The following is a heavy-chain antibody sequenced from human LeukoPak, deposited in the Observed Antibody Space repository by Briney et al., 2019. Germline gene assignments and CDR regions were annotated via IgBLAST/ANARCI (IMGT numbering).Heavy chain of an antibody. CDR3: AGQVDDYFDY. CDR1: GGSISNYY. CDR2: IYYSGST. V-gene: IGHV4-59*01. J-gene: IGHJ4*02. Sequence: SETLSLTCTVSGGSISNYYWSWIRQPPGKGLDWIGYIYYSGSTNYNPSLKSRVTISVDTSKNQFSLNLSSVTAADTAVYYCAGQVDDYFDYWGQGTLVTVSS.